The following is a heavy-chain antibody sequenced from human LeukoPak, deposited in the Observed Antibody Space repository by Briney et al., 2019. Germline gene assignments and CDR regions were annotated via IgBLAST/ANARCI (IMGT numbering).Heavy chain of an antibody. CDR3: ARRSGSYDY. Sequence: GSLRLSCAASGLTFSSYWMSWVRQAPGKGLEWVANIKQDGSEKYYVDSVKGRFTISRDNAKNSLYLQMNSLRAEDTAVYYCARRSGSYDYWGQGTLVTVSS. V-gene: IGHV3-7*01. CDR2: IKQDGSEK. J-gene: IGHJ4*02. CDR1: GLTFSSYW. D-gene: IGHD1-26*01.